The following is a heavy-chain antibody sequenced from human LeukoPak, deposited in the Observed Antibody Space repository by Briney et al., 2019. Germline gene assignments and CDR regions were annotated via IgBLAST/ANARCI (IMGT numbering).Heavy chain of an antibody. CDR2: IYYTGST. V-gene: IGHV4-59*08. CDR1: GGSLSILY. J-gene: IGHJ4*02. Sequence: PSETLSLTCSVSGGSLSILYWSWIWQPPGKGLGWIGYIYYTGSTNYNPSLTSRVTMFVDMSKNQFSLRLSSVTAADTAVYYCARHRAYSSSSPFDYWGQGTLVTVSS. CDR3: ARHRAYSSSSPFDY. D-gene: IGHD6-6*01.